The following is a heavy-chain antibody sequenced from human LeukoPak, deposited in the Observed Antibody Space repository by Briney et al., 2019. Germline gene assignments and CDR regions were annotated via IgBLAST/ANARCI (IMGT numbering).Heavy chain of an antibody. J-gene: IGHJ6*02. V-gene: IGHV3-21*01. CDR3: ARVYFIDYYGMDV. D-gene: IGHD3-9*01. CDR2: ISSSSSYI. CDR1: GITFSNAW. Sequence: GGSLRLSCAASGITFSNAWMSWVRQAPGKGLEWVSSISSSSSYIYYADSVKGRFTISRDNAKNSLYLQMNSLRAEDTAVYYCARVYFIDYYGMDVWGQGTTVTVSS.